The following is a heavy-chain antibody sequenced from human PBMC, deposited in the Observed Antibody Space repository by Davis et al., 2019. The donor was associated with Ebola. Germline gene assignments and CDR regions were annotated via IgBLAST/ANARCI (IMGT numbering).Heavy chain of an antibody. CDR3: ARDPIQASRVYVSGDY. J-gene: IGHJ4*02. Sequence: GESLKISCANSGFIFSSHWMSWIRQAPGKGLEWVASIQPDGSGEYYVDSVKGRFTISRDNAKNSLDLQMNNLRAEDAAVYYCARDPIQASRVYVSGDYWGQGTLVTVSS. CDR2: IQPDGSGE. V-gene: IGHV3-7*01. CDR1: GFIFSSHW. D-gene: IGHD5/OR15-5a*01.